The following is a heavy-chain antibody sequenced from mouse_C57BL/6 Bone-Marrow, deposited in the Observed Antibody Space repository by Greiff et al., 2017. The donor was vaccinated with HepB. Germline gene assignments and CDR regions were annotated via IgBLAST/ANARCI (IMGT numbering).Heavy chain of an antibody. J-gene: IGHJ2*01. D-gene: IGHD2-4*01. V-gene: IGHV3-6*01. CDR2: ISYDGSN. CDR3: ASIYYDYDRVDY. CDR1: GYSITSGYY. Sequence: VQLKESGLGLVKPSQSLSLTCSVTGYSITSGYYWNWIRQFPGNKLEWMGYISYDGSNNYNPSLKNRISITRDTSKNQFFLKLNSVTTEDTATYYCASIYYDYDRVDYWGQGTTLTVSS.